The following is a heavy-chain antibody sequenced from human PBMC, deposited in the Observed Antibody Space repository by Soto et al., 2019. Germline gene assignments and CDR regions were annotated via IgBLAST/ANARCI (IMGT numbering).Heavy chain of an antibody. J-gene: IGHJ4*02. D-gene: IGHD4-17*01. CDR2: IYYSGST. CDR3: ARDNTDGVDY. Sequence: SETLSLTCTVSGGSISSGGYYWSWIRQHPGKGLEWIGYIYYSGSTYYNPSLKSRVTISVDTSKNQFSLKLSSVTAADTAVYYCARDNTDGVDYWGQGTLVTVSS. V-gene: IGHV4-31*03. CDR1: GGSISSGGYY.